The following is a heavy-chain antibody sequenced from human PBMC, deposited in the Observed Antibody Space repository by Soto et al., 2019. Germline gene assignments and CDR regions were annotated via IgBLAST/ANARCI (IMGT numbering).Heavy chain of an antibody. CDR2: IIPILGIA. J-gene: IGHJ4*02. Sequence: GASVKVSCKASGGTFSSYTISWVRQAPGQGLEWMGRIIPILGIANYAQKFQGRVTITADKSTSTAYMELSSLRSEDTAVYYCARDASHLTGRDSDGYYFDYWGQGTLVTVSS. V-gene: IGHV1-69*04. CDR3: ARDASHLTGRDSDGYYFDY. CDR1: GGTFSSYT. D-gene: IGHD3-9*01.